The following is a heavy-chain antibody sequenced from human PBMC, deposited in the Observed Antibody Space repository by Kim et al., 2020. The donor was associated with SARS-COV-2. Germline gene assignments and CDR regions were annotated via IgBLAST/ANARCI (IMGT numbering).Heavy chain of an antibody. CDR3: ARFNVETTLGY. Sequence: PHSVKGRYTLSGDNAKNTLYLQMNGLRAEDAAVYYCARFNVETTLGYWGQGTLVTVSS. V-gene: IGHV3-74*01. D-gene: IGHD5-18*01. J-gene: IGHJ4*02.